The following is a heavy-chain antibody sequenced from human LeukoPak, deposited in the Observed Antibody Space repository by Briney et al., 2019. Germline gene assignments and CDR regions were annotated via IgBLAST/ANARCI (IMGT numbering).Heavy chain of an antibody. D-gene: IGHD3-3*01. CDR2: ISGSGGST. CDR1: GFTFSSYA. V-gene: IGHV3-23*01. J-gene: IGHJ3*02. CDR3: AKDGTYYDFWSGHDAFDI. Sequence: SGGSLRLSCAASGFTFSSYAMSWVRQAPGKGLEWVSAISGSGGSTYYADSVKGRFTISRDNSKNTLYLQMNSLRAEDTAVYYCAKDGTYYDFWSGHDAFDIWGQGTMVTVSS.